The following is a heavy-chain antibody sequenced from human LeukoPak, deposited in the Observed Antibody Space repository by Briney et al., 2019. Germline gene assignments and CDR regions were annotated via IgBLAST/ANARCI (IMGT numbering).Heavy chain of an antibody. Sequence: PSETLSLTCAVSGGLISSSSYYGGWIRQPPGKGLEWIGSIYYSGSTYYNPSLKSRVTISVDTSKNQFSLKLSSVTAADTAVYYCARPQGYQLLDFEYGGQGTLVTVSS. CDR3: ARPQGYQLLDFEY. D-gene: IGHD2-2*01. CDR1: GGLISSSSYY. CDR2: IYYSGST. J-gene: IGHJ4*02. V-gene: IGHV4-39*01.